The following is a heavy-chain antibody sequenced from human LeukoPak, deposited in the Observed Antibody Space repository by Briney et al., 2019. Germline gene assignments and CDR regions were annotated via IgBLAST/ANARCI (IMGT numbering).Heavy chain of an antibody. CDR1: GFTFSSYS. CDR3: ARGYYYDSSPAY. D-gene: IGHD3-22*01. CDR2: ISSSSSYI. Sequence: GGSLRLXCAASGFTFSSYSMNWVRQAPGKGLEWVSSISSSSSYICYADSVKGRFTISRDNAKNSLYLQMNSLRAEDTAVYYCARGYYYDSSPAYWGQGTLVTVSS. V-gene: IGHV3-21*01. J-gene: IGHJ4*02.